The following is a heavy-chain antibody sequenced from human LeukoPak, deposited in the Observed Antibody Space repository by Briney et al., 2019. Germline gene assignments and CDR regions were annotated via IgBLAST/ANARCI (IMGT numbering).Heavy chain of an antibody. CDR1: GFTFSSYA. J-gene: IGHJ4*02. CDR3: AKDPYSSRRGGDY. Sequence: GGSLRLSCAASGFTFSSYAMSRVRQAPGKGLEWVSAISGSGGSTYYADSVKGRFTISRDNSKNTLYLQMNSLRAEDTAVYYCAKDPYSSRRGGDYWGQGTLVTVSS. V-gene: IGHV3-23*01. CDR2: ISGSGGST. D-gene: IGHD6-13*01.